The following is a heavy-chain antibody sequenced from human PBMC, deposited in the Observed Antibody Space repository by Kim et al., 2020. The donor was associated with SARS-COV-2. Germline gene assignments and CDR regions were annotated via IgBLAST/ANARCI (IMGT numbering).Heavy chain of an antibody. J-gene: IGHJ4*02. CDR2: ISGSGGRT. CDR1: GFTFSTYA. CDR3: AKSTYYYEAVGRREYFSPHFDD. Sequence: GGSLRLSCAASGFTFSTYAMSWVRQAPGKGLEWVSAISGSGGRTYYADSVKGRFTVSRDNSKNTVYLQMSSLRAEDTAVYYCAKSTYYYEAVGRREYFSPHFDDWGQGTLVTVSP. V-gene: IGHV3-23*01. D-gene: IGHD3-22*01.